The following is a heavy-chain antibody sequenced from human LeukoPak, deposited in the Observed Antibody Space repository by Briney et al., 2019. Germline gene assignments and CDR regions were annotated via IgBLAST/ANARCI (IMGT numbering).Heavy chain of an antibody. CDR3: AKAYYYDSSGYYYLIFDY. J-gene: IGHJ4*02. CDR1: GFTFSSYA. CDR2: ISSSGGGT. V-gene: IGHV3-23*01. D-gene: IGHD3-22*01. Sequence: GGSLRLSCAAFGFTFSSYAMSWVRQAPEKGLEWVSAISSSGGGTYYADSVKGRFTISRDNSKNTLYLQMNSLRAEDTAIYYCAKAYYYDSSGYYYLIFDYWGQGTLVTVSS.